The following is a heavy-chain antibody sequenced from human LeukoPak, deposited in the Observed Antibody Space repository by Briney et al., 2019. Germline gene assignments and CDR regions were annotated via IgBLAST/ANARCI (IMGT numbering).Heavy chain of an antibody. V-gene: IGHV3-23*01. D-gene: IGHD3-10*01. CDR3: AKIWFGELSHFDY. Sequence: GGSLRLSCAASGFTFSSYAMSWVRQAPGKGLEWASTISGSGDSTYYADSVKGRFTISRDNPKNTLYLQISSLRAEDTAVYYCAKIWFGELSHFDYWGQGALVTVSS. CDR1: GFTFSSYA. CDR2: ISGSGDST. J-gene: IGHJ4*02.